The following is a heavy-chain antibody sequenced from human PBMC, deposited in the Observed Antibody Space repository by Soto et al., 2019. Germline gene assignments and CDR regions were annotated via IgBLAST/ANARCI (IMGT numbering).Heavy chain of an antibody. J-gene: IGHJ4*02. CDR2: ISYDGSNT. D-gene: IGHD3-22*01. CDR3: ARGLRYYDSSGYQSYYLDY. V-gene: IGHV3-30-3*01. Sequence: QVQLVESGGGVVQPGRSLRLSCAASGFTFSSYAMHWVRQAPGKGLEWVAVISYDGSNTYYADSVKGRFTISRDNSKNTLYLQMNGLRADDTAVYYCARGLRYYDSSGYQSYYLDYWGQGTLVTVSS. CDR1: GFTFSSYA.